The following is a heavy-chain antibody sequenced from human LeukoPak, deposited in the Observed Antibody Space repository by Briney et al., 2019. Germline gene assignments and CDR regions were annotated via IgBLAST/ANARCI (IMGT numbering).Heavy chain of an antibody. J-gene: IGHJ4*02. D-gene: IGHD4-23*01. Sequence: SETLSLTCTVSGGSISSYYWSWIRQPPGKGLEWIGYIYYSGSTNYNPSLKSRVTISVDTSKNQFSLRLSSVTAADTAVYYCARTYYGGKGAIDYWGQGTLVTVSS. CDR3: ARTYYGGKGAIDY. V-gene: IGHV4-59*01. CDR1: GGSISSYY. CDR2: IYYSGST.